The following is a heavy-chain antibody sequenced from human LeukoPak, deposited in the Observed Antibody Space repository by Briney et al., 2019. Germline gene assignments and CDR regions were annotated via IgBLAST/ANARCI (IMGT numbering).Heavy chain of an antibody. D-gene: IGHD5-24*01. CDR2: IKEDGSEE. J-gene: IGHJ4*02. CDR1: GFTLSTNC. CDR3: ARGRGDSYNYLDY. V-gene: IGHV3-7*01. Sequence: AGSLSLSGAASGFTLSTNCMSWHRQAPGKGLKWVFYIKEDGSEEYYVDSVKGSFTISRDTAKTSLYLQMISLRAEDTADYYCARGRGDSYNYLDYWGRGTVVTVTA.